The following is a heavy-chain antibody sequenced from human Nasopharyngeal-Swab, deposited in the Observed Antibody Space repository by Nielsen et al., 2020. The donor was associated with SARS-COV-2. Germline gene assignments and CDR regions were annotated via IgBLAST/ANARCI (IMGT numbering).Heavy chain of an antibody. Sequence: TLSLTCTVSGGSISSGGYYWSWIRQHPGKGLEWVGYIYYSGSTYYNPSLKSRVTISVDTSKNQFSLKLSSVTAADTAVYYCARARITMIVVVDAFDIWGQGTMVTVSS. D-gene: IGHD3-22*01. CDR2: IYYSGST. J-gene: IGHJ3*02. V-gene: IGHV4-31*03. CDR1: GGSISSGGYY. CDR3: ARARITMIVVVDAFDI.